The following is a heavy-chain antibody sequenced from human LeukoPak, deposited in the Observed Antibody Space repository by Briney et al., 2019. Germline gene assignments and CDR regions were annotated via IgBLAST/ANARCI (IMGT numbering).Heavy chain of an antibody. J-gene: IGHJ4*02. CDR1: GYTFTGYY. D-gene: IGHD2-15*01. CDR3: ARESFGVVVVAAHDY. V-gene: IGHV1-2*06. CDR2: INPNSGGT. Sequence: ASVKVSCKASGYTFTGYYMHWVRQAPGQGLEWMGRINPNSGGTNYAQKFQGRVTMTRDTSISTAYMALSRLRSDDTAVYYCARESFGVVVVAAHDYWGQGTLVTVSS.